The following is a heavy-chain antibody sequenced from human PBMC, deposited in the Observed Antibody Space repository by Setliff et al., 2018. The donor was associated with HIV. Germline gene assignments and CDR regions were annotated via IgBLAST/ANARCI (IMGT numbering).Heavy chain of an antibody. Sequence: NPSETLSLTCTVSGASISSYYWSWIRQPAGKGLEWLGRVYTSGSTNYNPSLKSRVTMSLDTSKNLFSLKLTTLTAADTAVGPTNSSEYYTGNGFDMWGQGTMVTVSS. CDR2: VYTSGST. J-gene: IGHJ3*02. V-gene: IGHV4-4*07. CDR3: NSSEYYTGNGFDM. CDR1: GASISSYY. D-gene: IGHD6-19*01.